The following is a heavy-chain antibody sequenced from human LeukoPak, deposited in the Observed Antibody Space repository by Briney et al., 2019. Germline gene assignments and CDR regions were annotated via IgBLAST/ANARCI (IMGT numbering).Heavy chain of an antibody. J-gene: IGHJ5*02. CDR2: INHSGST. V-gene: IGHV4-34*01. Sequence: SETLSLTCAVYGGSFSGYYWSWIRQPPGKGLEWIGEINHSGSTNYNPSLKSRVTISVDTSKNQFSLKLSSVTAADTAVYYCARGLEGVYDFWSGYYKLNWFDPWGQGTLVTVSS. CDR1: GGSFSGYY. D-gene: IGHD3-3*01. CDR3: ARGLEGVYDFWSGYYKLNWFDP.